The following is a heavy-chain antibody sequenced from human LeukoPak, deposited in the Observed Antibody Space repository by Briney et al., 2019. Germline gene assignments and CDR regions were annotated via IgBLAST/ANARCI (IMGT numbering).Heavy chain of an antibody. J-gene: IGHJ4*02. D-gene: IGHD3-3*01. CDR3: ARVRTDFWSGYFYNYFDY. CDR2: ISAYNGNT. Sequence: ASVKVSCKASGYTFTSYGISWVRQAPGHGLEWMGWISAYNGNTKYALNLQGRVTMTTDTSTSTAYMELRSLRSVDTAVYYCARVRTDFWSGYFYNYFDYWGQGTLVTVSS. CDR1: GYTFTSYG. V-gene: IGHV1-18*01.